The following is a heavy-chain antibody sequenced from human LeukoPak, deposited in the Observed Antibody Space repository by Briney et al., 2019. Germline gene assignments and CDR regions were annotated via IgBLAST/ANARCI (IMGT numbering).Heavy chain of an antibody. CDR2: ISGSGGST. J-gene: IGHJ4*02. CDR1: GFTFSSYA. V-gene: IGHV3-23*01. Sequence: GGSLRLSCAASGFTFSSYAMSWVRQAPGKGLEWVSAISGSGGSTYYADSVEGRFTISRDNSKNTLYLQMNSLRAEDTAVYYCAKDEGIVVVPAAIYVDRYNDYWGQGTLVTVSS. CDR3: AKDEGIVVVPAAIYVDRYNDY. D-gene: IGHD2-2*01.